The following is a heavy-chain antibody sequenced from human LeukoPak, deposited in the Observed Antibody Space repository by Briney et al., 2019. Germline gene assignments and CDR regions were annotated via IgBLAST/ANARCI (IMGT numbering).Heavy chain of an antibody. Sequence: KPSDTQSLTCTVSGGPISRYHWRWLRQPPGKALEWIGYIYYSGSTNYNPSLKSRVTISVDTSKNQFSLKLSSVTAADTAVYYCARGGYSYGSDYWGQGTLVTVSS. CDR2: IYYSGST. J-gene: IGHJ4*02. V-gene: IGHV4-59*07. CDR3: ARGGYSYGSDY. D-gene: IGHD5-18*01. CDR1: GGPISRYH.